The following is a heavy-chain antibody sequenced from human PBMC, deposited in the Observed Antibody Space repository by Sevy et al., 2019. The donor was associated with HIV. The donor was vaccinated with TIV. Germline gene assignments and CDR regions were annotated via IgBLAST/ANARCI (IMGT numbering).Heavy chain of an antibody. CDR2: ISYDGSNK. CDR3: ARRLQDYYDSSWSAFDI. J-gene: IGHJ3*02. Sequence: GGSLRLSCAASGFTFSSYAMHWVCQAPGKGLEWVAVISYDGSNKYYADSVKGRFTISRDNSKNTLYLQMNSLRAEDTAVYYCARRLQDYYDSSWSAFDIWGQGTMVTVSS. D-gene: IGHD3-22*01. V-gene: IGHV3-30-3*01. CDR1: GFTFSSYA.